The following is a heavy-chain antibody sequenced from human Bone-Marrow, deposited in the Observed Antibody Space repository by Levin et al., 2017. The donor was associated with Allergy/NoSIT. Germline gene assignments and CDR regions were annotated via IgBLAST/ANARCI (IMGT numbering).Heavy chain of an antibody. CDR3: TTDESYGYFSDH. CDR1: GLTFYKAW. V-gene: IGHV3-15*01. Sequence: GGSLRLSCAASGLTFYKAWMTWVRQAPGQGLEWVGRIKSKMDGGTVDYAAPVKGRFTISRDDSKNTAYQRMNNLKKEETAVYYCTTDESYGYFSDHWGQGPLVTVSS. D-gene: IGHD3-16*01. J-gene: IGHJ4*02. CDR2: IKSKMDGGTV.